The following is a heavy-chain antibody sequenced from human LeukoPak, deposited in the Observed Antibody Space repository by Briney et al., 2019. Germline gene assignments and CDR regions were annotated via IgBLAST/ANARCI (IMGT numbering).Heavy chain of an antibody. CDR2: IRHDGSNK. D-gene: IGHD3-22*01. CDR1: GFTFNTYG. J-gene: IGHJ4*02. CDR3: GRDVSDTVVVITHNFDY. Sequence: PGGSLKLSCTASGFTFNTYGFHWVRRAPGKGLEWVAFIRHDGSNKYYADSVKGRFTISRDNSKNTLYLQMNSLSAEDTAVYYCGRDVSDTVVVITHNFDYWGQGTLVTVSS. V-gene: IGHV3-30*02.